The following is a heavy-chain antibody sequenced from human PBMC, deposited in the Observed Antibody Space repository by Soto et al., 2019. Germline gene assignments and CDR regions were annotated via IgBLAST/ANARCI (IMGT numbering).Heavy chain of an antibody. D-gene: IGHD3-10*01. CDR3: ARDTAGAFDS. J-gene: IGHJ4*02. CDR2: VYLSEST. Sequence: QVQLQESGPGLVKPSGTLSLTCAVSGGSIGSSNWWSWVRQPPGKGLEWIGEVYLSESTNYSPSLKTRITISVDKSKNQFSLKLRSVTAADTAVYYCARDTAGAFDSWGQGTLVIVSS. CDR1: GGSIGSSNW. V-gene: IGHV4-4*02.